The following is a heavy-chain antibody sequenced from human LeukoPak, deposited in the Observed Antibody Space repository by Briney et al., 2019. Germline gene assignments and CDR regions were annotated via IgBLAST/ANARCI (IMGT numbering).Heavy chain of an antibody. CDR3: VRVLSGFTNFDC. CDR2: MNPISGNT. J-gene: IGHJ4*02. CDR1: GYTFITYD. V-gene: IGHV1-8*01. D-gene: IGHD6-19*01. Sequence: ASVKVSCKASGYTFITYDINWVRQATGQGLEWMGWMNPISGNTGYAQKFQGRVTMTRDTSINTAYMGLGSLRSDDTAVYYCVRVLSGFTNFDCWGQGTLVTVSS.